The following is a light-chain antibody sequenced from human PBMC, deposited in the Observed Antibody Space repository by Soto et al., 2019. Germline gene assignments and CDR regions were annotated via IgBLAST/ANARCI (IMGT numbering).Light chain of an antibody. CDR3: ATWDDSLNARGV. Sequence: QSVLTQPPSASGTPGQRVTISCSGSRSNIGNNAVSWYQQLPGTAPKLLIYNNNQRRSGVPDRFSGSKSVTSASLAISGLQSEDEADYDCATWDDSLNARGVFGGGTKLTVL. CDR1: RSNIGNNA. V-gene: IGLV1-44*01. J-gene: IGLJ3*02. CDR2: NNN.